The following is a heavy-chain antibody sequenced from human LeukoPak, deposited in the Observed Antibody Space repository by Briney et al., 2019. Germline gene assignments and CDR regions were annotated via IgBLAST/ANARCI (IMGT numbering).Heavy chain of an antibody. CDR3: AKGNSTAVSAFFDY. J-gene: IGHJ4*02. CDR1: GFTFDDYT. D-gene: IGHD6-19*01. CDR2: ISWDGDNT. V-gene: IGHV3-43*01. Sequence: GGSLRLSCAASGFTFDDYTMSWVRQAPGKGLEWVALISWDGDNTYYADSVKGRFTISRDNSKNSLYLQMNSLRTEDTALYYCAKGNSTAVSAFFDYWGQGTLVTASS.